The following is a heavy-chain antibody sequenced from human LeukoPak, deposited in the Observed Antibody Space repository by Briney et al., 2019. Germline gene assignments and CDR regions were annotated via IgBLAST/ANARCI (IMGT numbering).Heavy chain of an antibody. J-gene: IGHJ6*03. CDR1: GVTVSSNY. D-gene: IGHD3-10*01. CDR2: IYSGGST. V-gene: IGHV3-53*01. Sequence: GGSLRLSCAASGVTVSSNYMSWVRQAPGKGLEWVSVIYSGGSTYYADSVKGRFTISRDNSKNTLYLQMNSLRAEDTAVYYCASGSGSYRTPYYYMDVWGTGTTVTVSS. CDR3: ASGSGSYRTPYYYMDV.